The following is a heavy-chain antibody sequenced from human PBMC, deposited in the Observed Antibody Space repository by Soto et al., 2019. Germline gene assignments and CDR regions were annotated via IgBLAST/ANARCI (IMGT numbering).Heavy chain of an antibody. Sequence: PGGSLRLSCAASGFTFSSYWMSWVRQAPGKGLEWVANIKQDGSEKYYVDSVKGRFTISRDNAKNSLYLQMNSLRAEDTAVYYCARGLVSRTYAFDIWGQGTMVTVSS. CDR1: GFTFSSYW. V-gene: IGHV3-7*03. CDR2: IKQDGSEK. D-gene: IGHD2-2*01. CDR3: ARGLVSRTYAFDI. J-gene: IGHJ3*02.